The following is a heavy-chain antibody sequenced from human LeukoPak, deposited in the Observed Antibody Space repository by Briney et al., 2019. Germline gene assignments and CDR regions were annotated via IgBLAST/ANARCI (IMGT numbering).Heavy chain of an antibody. Sequence: SETLSLTCAVSGYSISSGYYWGWIRQPPGKGLEWIGSIYHSGSTYYNPSLKSRVTISVDTSKNQFSLKLSSVTAADTAVYYCARVHWGFSLDYWGQGTLVTVSS. CDR1: GYSISSGYY. V-gene: IGHV4-38-2*01. D-gene: IGHD7-27*01. J-gene: IGHJ4*02. CDR3: ARVHWGFSLDY. CDR2: IYHSGST.